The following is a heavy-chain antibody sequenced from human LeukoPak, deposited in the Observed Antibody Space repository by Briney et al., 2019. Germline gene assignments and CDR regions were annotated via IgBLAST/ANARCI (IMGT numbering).Heavy chain of an antibody. V-gene: IGHV3-23*01. Sequence: GGSLRLSCAASGFTFSSYSMNWVRQAPGKGLEWVSAIGGSGDTTYYADSVKGRFTISRDYSKNTLYLQMNSLRAEDTAVYYCAKFHIVVVNGYFDYWGQGTLVTVSS. J-gene: IGHJ4*02. CDR3: AKFHIVVVNGYFDY. CDR1: GFTFSSYS. D-gene: IGHD2-21*01. CDR2: IGGSGDTT.